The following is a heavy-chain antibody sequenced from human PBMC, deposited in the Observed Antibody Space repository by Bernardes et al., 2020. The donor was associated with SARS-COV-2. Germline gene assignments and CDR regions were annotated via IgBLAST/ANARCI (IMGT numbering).Heavy chain of an antibody. CDR3: AKDYCDSDCDFFDY. D-gene: IGHD2-21*02. CDR2: ISCSGYTT. CDR1: GFTVGSYA. V-gene: IGHV3-23*01. Sequence: GLSLRLSCAVSGFTVGSYAMSWVRQAPGKGLEWVSCISCSGYTTYYADSVKGRLTISRDISKNTVYLQMNSLRAGDTAIYDCAKDYCDSDCDFFDYWGQGTLVTVSS. J-gene: IGHJ4*02.